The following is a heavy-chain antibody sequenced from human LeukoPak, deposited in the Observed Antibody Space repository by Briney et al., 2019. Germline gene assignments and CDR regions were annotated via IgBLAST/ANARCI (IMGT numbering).Heavy chain of an antibody. J-gene: IGHJ4*02. D-gene: IGHD3-3*01. V-gene: IGHV4-34*01. Sequence: SETLSLTCVVYGASFSGYYWSWIRQPPGKGLEWIGEINHSGSTNYNPSLESRVTISVDTSKNQFSLKLSSVTAADTAVYYCARVRDFWSGYYWYYFDYWGQGTLVTVSS. CDR1: GASFSGYY. CDR3: ARVRDFWSGYYWYYFDY. CDR2: INHSGST.